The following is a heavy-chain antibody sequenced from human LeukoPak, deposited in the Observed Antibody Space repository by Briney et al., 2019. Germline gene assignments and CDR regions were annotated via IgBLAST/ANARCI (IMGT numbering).Heavy chain of an antibody. J-gene: IGHJ4*02. CDR3: ARSVTYYGSGSYYYNYFDY. CDR2: ISSSSSTI. V-gene: IGHV3-48*02. Sequence: PGGSLRLSCAASGFTFSSYSMNWVSQAPGKWLEWVSYISSSSSTIYYADSVKGRFTISRDNAKNSLYLQMNSLRDEDTAVYYCARSVTYYGSGSYYYNYFDYWGQGTLVTVSS. D-gene: IGHD3-10*01. CDR1: GFTFSSYS.